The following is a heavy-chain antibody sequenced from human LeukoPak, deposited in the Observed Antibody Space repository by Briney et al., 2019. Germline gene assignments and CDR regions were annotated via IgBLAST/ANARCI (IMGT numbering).Heavy chain of an antibody. V-gene: IGHV3-30*04. Sequence: GGSLRLSCAASGFTFSSYAMHWVRQAPGKGLEWVAVISYDGSNKYYADSVKGRFTISRDNSKNTLYLQMNSLRAEDTAVYYCAREGQLVHARYYYYYMDVWGKGTTVTVSS. D-gene: IGHD6-6*01. CDR2: ISYDGSNK. CDR3: AREGQLVHARYYYYYMDV. J-gene: IGHJ6*03. CDR1: GFTFSSYA.